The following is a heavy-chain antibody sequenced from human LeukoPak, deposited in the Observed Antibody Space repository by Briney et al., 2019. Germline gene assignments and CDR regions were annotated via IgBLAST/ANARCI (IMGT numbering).Heavy chain of an antibody. CDR3: AKDLGTVTTDYYYGMDV. J-gene: IGHJ6*04. CDR2: ISYDGSNK. V-gene: IGHV3-30*18. CDR1: GFTFSSYG. D-gene: IGHD4-17*01. Sequence: GRSLRLSCAASGFTFSSYGMHWVRQTPGKGLEWVAVISYDGSNKYYADSVKGRFTISRDNSKNTLYLQMNSLRAEDTAVYYCAKDLGTVTTDYYYGMDVWQRDHGHRLL.